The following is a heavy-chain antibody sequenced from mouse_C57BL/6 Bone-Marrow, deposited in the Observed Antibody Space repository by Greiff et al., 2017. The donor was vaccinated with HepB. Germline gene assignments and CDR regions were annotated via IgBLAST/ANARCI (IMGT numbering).Heavy chain of an antibody. CDR1: GFNIKNSS. D-gene: IGHD2-5*01. Sequence: VQLQQSVAELVRPGASVKLSCTASGFNIKNSSMHWVKQRPEQGLEWIGRIDPANGNPKYDPKFKGKATITADTSSNTAYLQLSSLTSEDTAIYYCASFYSNYGGWYFDVWGTGTTVTVSS. J-gene: IGHJ1*03. CDR3: ASFYSNYGGWYFDV. V-gene: IGHV14-3*01. CDR2: IDPANGNP.